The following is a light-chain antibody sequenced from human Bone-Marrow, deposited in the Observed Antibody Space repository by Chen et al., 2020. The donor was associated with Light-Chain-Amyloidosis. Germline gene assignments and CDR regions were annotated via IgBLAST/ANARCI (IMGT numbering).Light chain of an antibody. CDR3: QSYQGSSQGV. CDR2: EDD. J-gene: IGLJ3*02. CDR1: SGSIATNY. V-gene: IGLV6-57*01. Sequence: NFMLTQPHSVSESPGKTVIISCTRSSGSIATNYVQRYQQRPGRSPTTVIDEDDQRPSGVPDRFSGSIDRSSDSASLTISGLKTEDEADYYCQSYQGSSQGVFGGGTKLTVL.